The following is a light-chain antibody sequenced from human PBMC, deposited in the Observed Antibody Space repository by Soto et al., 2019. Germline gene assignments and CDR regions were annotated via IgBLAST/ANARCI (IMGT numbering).Light chain of an antibody. J-gene: IGKJ4*01. V-gene: IGKV3-11*01. Sequence: EIVLTQSPATLSLSPGERATLSCRASQSVSSYLAWYQQKPGQAPRLLIYDTFNRATGIPARFRGSGSGTDFTLTISSLEPEDLAVYYCQQRSNWVTFGGGTKVEIK. CDR3: QQRSNWVT. CDR1: QSVSSY. CDR2: DTF.